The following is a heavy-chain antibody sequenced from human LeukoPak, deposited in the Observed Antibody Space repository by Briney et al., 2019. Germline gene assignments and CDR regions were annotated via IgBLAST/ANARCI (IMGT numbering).Heavy chain of an antibody. CDR3: AKDRSIGTYYTFDH. D-gene: IGHD1-26*01. V-gene: IGHV3-23*01. CDR1: GFTFTNYA. J-gene: IGHJ4*02. Sequence: PGGSLRLSCAASGFTFTNYAMTWVRQAPGKGLEWVSSISASGLMTYYADSVKGRFTVSRDNSKNSLYLRMSSLIAADTAVYYCAKDRSIGTYYTFDHWGQGTLVTVSS. CDR2: ISASGLMT.